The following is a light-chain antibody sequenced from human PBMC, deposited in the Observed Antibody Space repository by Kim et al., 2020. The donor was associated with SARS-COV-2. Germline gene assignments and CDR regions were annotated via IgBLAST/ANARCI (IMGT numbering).Light chain of an antibody. CDR3: KQYNRYPWT. CDR1: QSFSSW. CDR2: RAS. J-gene: IGKJ1*01. Sequence: ASVGNRVTLTWRASQSFSSWWTWYLQKAGKAPKLLICRASSLETVVLSRVGGSGSGTEFTLTISSLQTDDFATYYCKQYNRYPWTFGQGTKVVIK. V-gene: IGKV1-5*03.